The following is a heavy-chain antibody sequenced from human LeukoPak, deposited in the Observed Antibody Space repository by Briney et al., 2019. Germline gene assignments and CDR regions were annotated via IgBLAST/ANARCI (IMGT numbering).Heavy chain of an antibody. D-gene: IGHD3-16*01. V-gene: IGHV4-59*01. CDR1: GGSISSYY. CDR3: ARDGGYYFDY. J-gene: IGHJ4*02. CDR2: IYYSGST. Sequence: SSETLSLTCTVSGGSISSYYWSWIRQSPGKGLEWIGYIYYSGSTNYNPSLKSRVTISVDTSKNQFSLRLTSVTAADAAVYYCARDGGYYFDYWGQGTLVTVSS.